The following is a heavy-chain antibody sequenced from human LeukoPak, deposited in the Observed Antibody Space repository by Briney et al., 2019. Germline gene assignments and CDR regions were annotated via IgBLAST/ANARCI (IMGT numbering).Heavy chain of an antibody. Sequence: GGSLRLSCAASGFTFSAYAMTWVRQAPGRGLEWVSAITGPGDGAWYADAVKGRFTISRDNSKNTLYLEMNSLRAEDTAIYYCAKRMHGWYWTDLWGQGTLVTVSS. D-gene: IGHD6-19*01. V-gene: IGHV3-23*01. CDR3: AKRMHGWYWTDL. CDR1: GFTFSAYA. CDR2: ITGPGDGA. J-gene: IGHJ5*02.